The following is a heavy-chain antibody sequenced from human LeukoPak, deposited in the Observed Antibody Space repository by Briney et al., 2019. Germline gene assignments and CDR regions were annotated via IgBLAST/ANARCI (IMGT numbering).Heavy chain of an antibody. V-gene: IGHV3-23*01. Sequence: GGSLRLSCAASGFTFSGYAMSWVRLAPGKGLEWVSAITAGGVGTYYADSVKGRFTISRDNLKNMVFLQMNSLRAEDTAIYYCAKSHASIWNVYDYWGQGTLVTVSS. CDR2: ITAGGVGT. D-gene: IGHD1-1*01. J-gene: IGHJ4*02. CDR3: AKSHASIWNVYDY. CDR1: GFTFSGYA.